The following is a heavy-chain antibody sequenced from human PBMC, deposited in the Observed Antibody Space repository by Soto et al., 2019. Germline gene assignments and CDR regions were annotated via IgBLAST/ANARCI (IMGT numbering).Heavy chain of an antibody. CDR3: ARANSNSGYDSPVDY. CDR1: GGTFSSYT. Sequence: QVQLVQSGAEVKKPGSSVKVSCKASGGTFSSYTISWVRQAPGQGLEWMGRIIPILGIANYAQKFQGRVTITADKSTSTDYMELSSLRSEDTAVYYCARANSNSGYDSPVDYWGQGTLVTVSS. J-gene: IGHJ4*02. V-gene: IGHV1-69*02. D-gene: IGHD5-12*01. CDR2: IIPILGIA.